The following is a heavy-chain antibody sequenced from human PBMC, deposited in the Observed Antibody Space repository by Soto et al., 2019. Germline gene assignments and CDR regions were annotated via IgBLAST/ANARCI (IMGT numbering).Heavy chain of an antibody. J-gene: IGHJ6*02. V-gene: IGHV3-30-3*01. CDR1: GFTFSSYA. D-gene: IGHD2-2*01. CDR2: ISYDGSNK. Sequence: GGSLRLSCAASGFTFSSYAMHWVRQAPGKGLEWVAVISYDGSNKYYADSVKGRFTISRDNSKNTLYLQMNSLRAEDTAVYYCARDIVVVPAAIYHYYYGMDVWGQGTTVTVSS. CDR3: ARDIVVVPAAIYHYYYGMDV.